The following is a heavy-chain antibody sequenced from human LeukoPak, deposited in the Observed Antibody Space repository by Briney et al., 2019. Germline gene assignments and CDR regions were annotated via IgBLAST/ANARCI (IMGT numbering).Heavy chain of an antibody. CDR3: ARGATFRGTYYMDV. CDR2: NDYSGST. Sequence: SETLSLTCIVSGGPISTHYWSWSRQPPGRGLEWIGYNDYSGSTNYNPSLKSRVTISVDTSKNQFSLKLNSVTAADTAVYYCARGATFRGTYYMDVWGKGTTVTVSS. V-gene: IGHV4-59*11. J-gene: IGHJ6*03. CDR1: GGPISTHY. D-gene: IGHD3-10*01.